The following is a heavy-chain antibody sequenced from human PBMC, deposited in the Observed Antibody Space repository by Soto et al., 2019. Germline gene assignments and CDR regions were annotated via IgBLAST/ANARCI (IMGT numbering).Heavy chain of an antibody. V-gene: IGHV1-69*13. J-gene: IGHJ6*02. D-gene: IGHD2-2*01. CDR3: ARVRYCISTSCYGAWGMDV. Sequence: GASVKVSCKAAGGTFSNYAISWVRQAPGQGLEWMGGLIPIFGTANYAQKFQGRVTITADESTSTAYMELSSLRSEDTAVYYCARVRYCISTSCYGAWGMDVWGQGTTVTVSS. CDR2: LIPIFGTA. CDR1: GGTFSNYA.